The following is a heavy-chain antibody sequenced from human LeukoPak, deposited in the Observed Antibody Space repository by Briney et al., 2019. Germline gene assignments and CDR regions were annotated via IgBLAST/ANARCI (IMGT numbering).Heavy chain of an antibody. J-gene: IGHJ5*02. Sequence: SQTLSLTCAISGDSVSSNSAAWNWIRQSLSRGLEWLGRTYYRSKWYNDYALSVKSRITINPDTSKNQFSLQLNSVTPEDTAVYYCARGSRFLEWLLYHRNWFDPWGQGTLVTVSS. CDR2: TYYRSKWYN. CDR3: ARGSRFLEWLLYHRNWFDP. CDR1: GDSVSSNSAA. D-gene: IGHD3-3*01. V-gene: IGHV6-1*01.